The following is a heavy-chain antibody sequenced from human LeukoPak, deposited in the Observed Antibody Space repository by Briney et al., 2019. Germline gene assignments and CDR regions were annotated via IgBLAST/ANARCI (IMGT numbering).Heavy chain of an antibody. CDR1: GGFISDSY. D-gene: IGHD3-3*01. CDR2: IYTSGST. J-gene: IGHJ4*02. CDR3: AREGSSYDFWSGYYRYYFDY. V-gene: IGHV4-4*08. Sequence: SETLSLTCTASGGFISDSYWSWIRQPPGKGLEWIGRIYTSGSTNYNPSLKSRVTISVDTSKNQFSLKLSSVTAADTAVYYCAREGSSYDFWSGYYRYYFDYWGQGTLVTVSS.